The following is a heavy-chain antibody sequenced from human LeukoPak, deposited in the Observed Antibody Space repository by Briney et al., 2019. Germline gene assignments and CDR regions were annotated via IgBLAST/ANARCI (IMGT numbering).Heavy chain of an antibody. Sequence: GSSVKVSCKVSGYTLTELSMHWMRQAPGKGLEWMGGFDPEDGETIYAQKFQGRVTMTEDTSTDTAYMELSSLRSEDTAVYYCATFRYYYDSSGYTYWGQGPLVTVSS. D-gene: IGHD3-22*01. CDR1: GYTLTELS. V-gene: IGHV1-24*01. J-gene: IGHJ4*02. CDR2: FDPEDGET. CDR3: ATFRYYYDSSGYTY.